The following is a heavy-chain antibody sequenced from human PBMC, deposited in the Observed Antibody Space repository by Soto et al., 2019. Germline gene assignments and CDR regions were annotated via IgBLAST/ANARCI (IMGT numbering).Heavy chain of an antibody. CDR2: ISSSSSTI. V-gene: IGHV3-48*01. CDR3: ARGRWGGDYYFDY. D-gene: IGHD2-21*01. J-gene: IGHJ4*02. CDR1: GFTFSSYS. Sequence: GGSLRLSCAASGFTFSSYSMNWVRQAPGKGLEWVSYISSSSSTIYYADSVKGRFTISRDNAKNSLYLQMNSLRAEDTAVYYCARGRWGGDYYFDYWGQGTLVTVSS.